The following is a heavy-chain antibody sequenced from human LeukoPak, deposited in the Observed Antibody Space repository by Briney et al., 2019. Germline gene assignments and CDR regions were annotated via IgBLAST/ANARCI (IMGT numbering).Heavy chain of an antibody. CDR2: IRSKANSYAT. D-gene: IGHD4-17*01. V-gene: IGHV3-73*01. CDR3: TTPTRYGDAQYYYYYMDV. J-gene: IGHJ6*03. CDR1: GFTFSSYG. Sequence: GGSLRLSCAASGFTFSSYGMHWVRQASGKGLEWVGRIRSKANSYATAYAASVKGRFTISRDDSKNTAYLQMNSLKTEDTAVYYCTTPTRYGDAQYYYYYMDVWGKGTTVTVSS.